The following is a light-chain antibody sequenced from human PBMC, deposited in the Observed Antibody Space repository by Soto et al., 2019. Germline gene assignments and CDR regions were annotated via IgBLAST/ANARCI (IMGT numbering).Light chain of an antibody. CDR2: SNN. J-gene: IGLJ1*01. CDR1: SSNIGSNY. CDR3: SSYTVSVAPYV. V-gene: IGLV1-47*02. Sequence: QSVLTQPPSASGTPGQRVTISCSGSSSNIGSNYVYWYQQLPGTAPKLLIYSNNQRPSGVPDRFSGSKSGTSASLAISGLRSEDEADYYCSSYTVSVAPYVFGTGTKVTVL.